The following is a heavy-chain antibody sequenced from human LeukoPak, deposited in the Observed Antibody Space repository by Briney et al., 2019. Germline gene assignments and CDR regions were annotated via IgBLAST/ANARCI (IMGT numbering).Heavy chain of an antibody. CDR3: AKALNWRDSPFDY. CDR1: GFTFSNFA. J-gene: IGHJ4*02. CDR2: ISGTGGST. Sequence: GGSLRLSCAASGFTFSNFAMSWVRQAPGKGPEGVSAISGTGGSTYYADSVKGRFTISRDNSKNTLYLQMNSLRAEDTAVYYCAKALNWRDSPFDYWGQGTLVTVSS. V-gene: IGHV3-23*01. D-gene: IGHD1-1*01.